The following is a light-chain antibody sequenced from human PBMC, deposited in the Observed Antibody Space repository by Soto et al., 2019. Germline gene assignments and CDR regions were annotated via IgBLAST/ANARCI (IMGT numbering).Light chain of an antibody. Sequence: DIQMTQAPSTLSTSVGDRVTITCRASQSISSWLAWYQQKPGTAPNLLIYKASTLQSGVPSRFSGSGSGTEFTLTISSLQPDDSATYYCQQYTDHWTFGQGTKVDIK. CDR3: QQYTDHWT. CDR1: QSISSW. CDR2: KAS. V-gene: IGKV1-5*03. J-gene: IGKJ1*01.